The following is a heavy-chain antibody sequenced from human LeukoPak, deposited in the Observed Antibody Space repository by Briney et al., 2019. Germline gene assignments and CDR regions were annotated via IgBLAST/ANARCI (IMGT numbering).Heavy chain of an antibody. Sequence: PGGSLRLSCAASGFTFSDYYMSWIRQAPGKGLEWVSYISSSSSYTNYADSVKGRFTISRENAKNSLYLQMNSLRAEDTAVYYCARAPPDTAMVRYYYYYYGMDVWGQGTTVTVSS. CDR3: ARAPPDTAMVRYYYYYYGMDV. CDR1: GFTFSDYY. D-gene: IGHD5-18*01. CDR2: ISSSSSYT. J-gene: IGHJ6*02. V-gene: IGHV3-11*05.